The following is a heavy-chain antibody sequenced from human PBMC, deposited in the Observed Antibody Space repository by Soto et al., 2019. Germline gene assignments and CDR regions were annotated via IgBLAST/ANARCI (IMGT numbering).Heavy chain of an antibody. CDR2: FDPEDGET. Sequence: SAEGSWKVSRDTPTELSMHWVRQAPGKGLEWMGGFDPEDGETIYARKFQGRVTMTESTSTAYMELSSLRSEDTAVYYCARVRPHGYSYGQWGQGTLVTVSS. CDR3: ARVRPHGYSYGQ. J-gene: IGHJ4*02. D-gene: IGHD5-18*01. CDR1: RDTPTELS. V-gene: IGHV1-24*01.